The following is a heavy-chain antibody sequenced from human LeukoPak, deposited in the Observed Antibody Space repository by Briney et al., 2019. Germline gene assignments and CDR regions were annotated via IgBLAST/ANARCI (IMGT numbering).Heavy chain of an antibody. CDR3: ARPLWGSGDDAFDI. V-gene: IGHV1-2*02. Sequence: ASVKVSCKASGYTFTGYYMHWVRQAPGQGLEWMGWINPNSGGTNYAQKFQGRVTMTRDTSISTAYMELSRLRSDDTAVYYCARPLWGSGDDAFDIWGQGIMVTVSS. J-gene: IGHJ3*02. D-gene: IGHD2-15*01. CDR2: INPNSGGT. CDR1: GYTFTGYY.